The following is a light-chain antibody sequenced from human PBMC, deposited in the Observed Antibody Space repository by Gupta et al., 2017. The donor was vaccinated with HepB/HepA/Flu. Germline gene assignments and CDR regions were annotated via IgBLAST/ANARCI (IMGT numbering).Light chain of an antibody. CDR3: QQYRRSPT. Sequence: DIVLTQSPATLSLSPGGRATLSCRASQIVSNNYLAWYPYKPGRAPRRLVYGASSRATGVPDRCSGSGSGTDFTLTISRLEPEDFAVYYCQQYRRSPTFGGGTKVDIK. CDR2: GAS. CDR1: QIVSNNY. V-gene: IGKV3-20*01. J-gene: IGKJ4*01.